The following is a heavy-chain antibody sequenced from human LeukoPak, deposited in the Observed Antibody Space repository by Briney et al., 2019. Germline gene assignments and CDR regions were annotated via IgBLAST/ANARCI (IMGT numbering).Heavy chain of an antibody. CDR3: ARDPRGGTSRDNWFDP. J-gene: IGHJ5*02. V-gene: IGHV4-59*01. CDR2: IYYSGST. Sequence: SETLSLTRTVSGGSISSYYWSWIRQTPGKGLEWIGYIYYSGSTNYNPSLKSRVTISVDTSKNQFSLKLNSVTAADTAVYYCARDPRGGTSRDNWFDPWGQGTLVTVSS. D-gene: IGHD1-1*01. CDR1: GGSISSYY.